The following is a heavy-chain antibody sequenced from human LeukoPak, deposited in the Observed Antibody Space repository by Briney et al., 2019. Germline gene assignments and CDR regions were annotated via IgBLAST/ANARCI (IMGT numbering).Heavy chain of an antibody. Sequence: PSETLYLTCAVYGGSFSGYYWSWIRQPPGKGLEWIGEINHSGSTNYNPSLKSRVTISVDTSKNQFSLKLSSVTAADTAVYYCARSPGIAAAANWFDPWGQETLVTVSS. J-gene: IGHJ5*02. CDR3: ARSPGIAAAANWFDP. D-gene: IGHD6-13*01. V-gene: IGHV4-34*01. CDR1: GGSFSGYY. CDR2: INHSGST.